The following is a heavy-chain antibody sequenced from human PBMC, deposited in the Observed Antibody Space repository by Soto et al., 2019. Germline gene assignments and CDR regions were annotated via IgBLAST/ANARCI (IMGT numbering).Heavy chain of an antibody. CDR1: GYTFTSYD. Sequence: ASVKVSCKASGYTFTSYDINWVRQATGQGLEWMGWMNPNSGNTGYAQKFQGRVTMTRNTSISTAYMELSSLRSEDTAVYYCARWSVAAAGTGFDIWGQGTMVTVSS. CDR3: ARWSVAAAGTGFDI. J-gene: IGHJ3*02. D-gene: IGHD6-13*01. CDR2: MNPNSGNT. V-gene: IGHV1-8*01.